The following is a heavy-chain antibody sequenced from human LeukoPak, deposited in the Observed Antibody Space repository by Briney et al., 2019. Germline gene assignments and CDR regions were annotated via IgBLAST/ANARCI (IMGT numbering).Heavy chain of an antibody. Sequence: SETLSLTCTVSGGSISSYYWSWIRQPAGKGLEWIGNIYYSGSTNYNPSLKSRVTISVDTSKNQFSLKLSSVTAADTAVYYCTRGSIAYYYMDVWGKGTTVTISS. D-gene: IGHD3-22*01. CDR1: GGSISSYY. CDR3: TRGSIAYYYMDV. CDR2: IYYSGST. J-gene: IGHJ6*03. V-gene: IGHV4-59*01.